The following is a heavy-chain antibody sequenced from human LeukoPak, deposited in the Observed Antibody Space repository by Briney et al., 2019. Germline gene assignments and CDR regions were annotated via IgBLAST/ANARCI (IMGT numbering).Heavy chain of an antibody. CDR2: ISSSSSYI. J-gene: IGHJ4*02. D-gene: IGHD3-10*01. CDR1: GFTFSSYS. Sequence: GGSLRLSCAASGFTFSSYSMNWVRQAPGKGLEWVSSISSSSSYIYYADSVKGRFTISRDNAKNSLYLQMNSLRAEDTAVYYCARDQRDYYGSGSYLYYWGQGTLVTVSS. CDR3: ARDQRDYYGSGSYLYY. V-gene: IGHV3-21*01.